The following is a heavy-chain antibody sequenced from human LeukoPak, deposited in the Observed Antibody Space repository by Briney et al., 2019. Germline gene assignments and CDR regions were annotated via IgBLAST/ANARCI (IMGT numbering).Heavy chain of an antibody. D-gene: IGHD4-17*01. V-gene: IGHV4-59*01. J-gene: IGHJ4*02. CDR3: ARVNDYGDYLDY. Sequence: SETLSLTCTVSGGSISSYYWSWIRQPPGKGLEWIGYIYNSGSTNYNPSLKSRVTISVDTSKNQFSLKLSSVTAADTAVYYCARVNDYGDYLDYWGQGTLVTVSS. CDR1: GGSISSYY. CDR2: IYNSGST.